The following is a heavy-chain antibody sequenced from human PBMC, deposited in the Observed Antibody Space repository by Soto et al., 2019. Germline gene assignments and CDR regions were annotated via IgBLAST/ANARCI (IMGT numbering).Heavy chain of an antibody. V-gene: IGHV1-69*04. CDR1: GDTFSFYT. D-gene: IGHD2-2*01. Sequence: EASVKVSFKASGDTFSFYTINWVRQAPGLGLEWVGRINPILSMSNYAQKFQGRVTITADESTSTAYMELSSLRSEDTAVYYCARDRGYCISTSCRNWFDPWGQGTLVTVSS. CDR2: INPILSMS. J-gene: IGHJ5*02. CDR3: ARDRGYCISTSCRNWFDP.